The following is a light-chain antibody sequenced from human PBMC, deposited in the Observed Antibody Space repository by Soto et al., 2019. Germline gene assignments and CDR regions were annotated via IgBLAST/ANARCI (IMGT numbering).Light chain of an antibody. Sequence: EIVKTQSPATLSVSPGERATLSCRASQSISTNLAWYQQKPGQAPRLLIYGASTRATGIPDRFSDSGSGTEFTLTISSLQSEDFAVYYCQQYNNWPPTFGQGTKVEIK. J-gene: IGKJ1*01. V-gene: IGKV3-15*01. CDR1: QSISTN. CDR3: QQYNNWPPT. CDR2: GAS.